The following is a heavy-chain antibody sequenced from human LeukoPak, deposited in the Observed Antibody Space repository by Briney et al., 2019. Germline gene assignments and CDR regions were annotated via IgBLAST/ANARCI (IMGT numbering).Heavy chain of an antibody. J-gene: IGHJ5*02. CDR2: IYYTEST. Sequence: SETLSLTCTVSGGSISSNNYYCAWIRQPPGKGLEWIGSIYYTESTYYNPSLKSRVTISVDTSKNQFSLKLSSVTAADTAVYYCARDKGSGSTEEGGDWFDPWGQGTLVTVSS. CDR3: ARDKGSGSTEEGGDWFDP. V-gene: IGHV4-39*07. D-gene: IGHD3-10*01. CDR1: GGSISSNNYY.